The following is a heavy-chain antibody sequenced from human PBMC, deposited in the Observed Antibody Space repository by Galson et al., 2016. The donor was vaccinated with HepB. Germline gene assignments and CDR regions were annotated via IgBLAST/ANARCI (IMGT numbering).Heavy chain of an antibody. CDR3: ARSRRCSGGDCYSFFRYNWFDP. Sequence: SETLSLTCTVSGGSISGYFWGWIRQPPGKGLEWIGYIYYSVRTGYNPSLKSPVTMSVDTSKHQFSLKLTSLTAADTAVYCCARSRRCSGGDCYSFFRYNWFDPWGQGTLVTVSS. CDR1: GGSISGYF. D-gene: IGHD2-15*01. CDR2: IYYSVRT. V-gene: IGHV4-59*12. J-gene: IGHJ5*02.